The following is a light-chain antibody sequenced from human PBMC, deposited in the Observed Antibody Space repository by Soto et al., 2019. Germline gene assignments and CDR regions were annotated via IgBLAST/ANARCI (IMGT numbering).Light chain of an antibody. CDR3: QQSLSTLLP. V-gene: IGKV3-15*01. Sequence: EIGMTQSPATLSVSPGERATLSCRASQIVSSNLAWYQQKPGQAPRLLIYGASTRATGIPARFSGSGSGTDFTLTISSLQPEDVATYYCQQSLSTLLPFGGGTKVDI. CDR2: GAS. J-gene: IGKJ4*01. CDR1: QIVSSN.